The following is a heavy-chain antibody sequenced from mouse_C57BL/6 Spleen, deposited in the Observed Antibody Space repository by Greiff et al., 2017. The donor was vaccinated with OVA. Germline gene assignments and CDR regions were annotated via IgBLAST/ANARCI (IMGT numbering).Heavy chain of an antibody. Sequence: VQLKESGPELVKPGASVKIPCKASGYTFTDYNMDWVKQSHGKSLEWIGDINPNNGGTIYNQKFKGKATLTVDKSSSTAYMELRSLTSEDTAVYYFARSIYYGSSYDYWGQGTTLTVSS. CDR1: GYTFTDYN. J-gene: IGHJ2*01. CDR2: INPNNGGT. V-gene: IGHV1-18*01. CDR3: ARSIYYGSSYDY. D-gene: IGHD1-1*01.